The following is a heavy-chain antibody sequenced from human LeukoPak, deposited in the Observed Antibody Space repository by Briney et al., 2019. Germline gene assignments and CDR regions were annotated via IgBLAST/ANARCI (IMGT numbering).Heavy chain of an antibody. V-gene: IGHV4-59*01. CDR3: ARILTGTTIFDY. Sequence: SETLSLTCTVSGGSISSYYWSWIRQPPGKGLEWIGYIYYSGSTNYNPSLKSRVTISVDTSKNQFSLKLSSVTAADTAVYYCARILTGTTIFDYWGQGTLVTVSS. D-gene: IGHD1-7*01. J-gene: IGHJ4*02. CDR1: GGSISSYY. CDR2: IYYSGST.